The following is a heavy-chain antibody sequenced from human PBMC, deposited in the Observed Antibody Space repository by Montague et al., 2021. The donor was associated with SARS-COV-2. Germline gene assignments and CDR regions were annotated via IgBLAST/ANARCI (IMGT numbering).Heavy chain of an antibody. D-gene: IGHD3-22*01. CDR1: GGSFIGYY. CDR3: ARGTKRVLTFVYDSSGYVSDY. Sequence: SETLSLTCAVYGGSFIGYYWTWIRQPPGKGLDWIGENNYSGSTNYNPSLKSRVTISVDTSKNQFSLKLSSVTAADTAVYYCARGTKRVLTFVYDSSGYVSDYWGQGTLVTVSS. V-gene: IGHV4-34*01. J-gene: IGHJ4*02. CDR2: NNYSGST.